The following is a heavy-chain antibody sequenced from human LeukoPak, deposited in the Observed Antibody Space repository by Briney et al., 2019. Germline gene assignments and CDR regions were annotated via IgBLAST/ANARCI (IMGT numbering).Heavy chain of an antibody. J-gene: IGHJ6*03. CDR1: GYTFTSYG. Sequence: ASVKVSCKASGYTFTSYGISWVRQAPGQGLEWMGWISAYNGNTNYAKKLQGRVTMTTDTSTSTAYMELRSLRSDDTAVYYCARGTGISPYKPYYYYMDVWGKGTTVTISS. CDR2: ISAYNGNT. CDR3: ARGTGISPYKPYYYYMDV. V-gene: IGHV1-18*01. D-gene: IGHD1-14*01.